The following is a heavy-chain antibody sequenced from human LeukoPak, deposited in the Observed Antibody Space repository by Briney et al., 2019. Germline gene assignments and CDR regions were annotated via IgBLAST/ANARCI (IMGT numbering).Heavy chain of an antibody. CDR3: ARDRPNWNDVLDAFDV. Sequence: PSETLSLTCTVSGGSISGYDWSWIRQPAGKGLEWIGRIYSSGSTNKNPSLKSRITMSVDTSKKQFSLNLTSVTASDSAVYFCARDRPNWNDVLDAFDVWGQGTMVTASS. J-gene: IGHJ3*01. CDR2: IYSSGST. D-gene: IGHD1-20*01. CDR1: GGSISGYD. V-gene: IGHV4-4*07.